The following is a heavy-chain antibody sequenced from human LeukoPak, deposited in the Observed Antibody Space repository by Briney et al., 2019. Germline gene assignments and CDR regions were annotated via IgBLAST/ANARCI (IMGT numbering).Heavy chain of an antibody. Sequence: PGGSLRLSCAASEFTFSSYSMNWVRQAPGKGLEWVGFIRSKAYGGTTEYAASVKGRFTISRDDSKSIAYLQMNSLKTEDTAVYYCTRGRTHYYYDSSGYYFWGQGTLVTVSS. V-gene: IGHV3-49*04. J-gene: IGHJ4*02. D-gene: IGHD3-22*01. CDR2: IRSKAYGGTT. CDR1: EFTFSSYS. CDR3: TRGRTHYYYDSSGYYF.